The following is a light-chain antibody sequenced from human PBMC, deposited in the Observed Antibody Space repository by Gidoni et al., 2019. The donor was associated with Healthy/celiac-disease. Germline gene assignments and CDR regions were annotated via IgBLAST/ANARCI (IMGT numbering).Light chain of an antibody. J-gene: IGKJ1*01. CDR1: QSVSSY. V-gene: IGKV3-11*01. Sequence: ESVLTQSPATLPLSPRERATLPCRASQSVSSYLACYQQKPGQPPRLLIYDASNRATGIPARFSGSGSGTDFTLPISSLEPEDFAVYYCQQRSNWPPWTFGQGTQVEIK. CDR3: QQRSNWPPWT. CDR2: DAS.